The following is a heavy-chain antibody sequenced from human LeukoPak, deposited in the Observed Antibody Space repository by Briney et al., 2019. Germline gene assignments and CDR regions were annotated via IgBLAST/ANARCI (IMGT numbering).Heavy chain of an antibody. D-gene: IGHD4-11*01. CDR3: ARPPRDDYSNYFDY. Sequence: SQTLSLTCTVSGGSISSGGYYWSWIRQPPGKGLEWIGYIYHSGSTYYNPSLKSRVTISVDRSKNQFSLKLSSVTAADTAVYYCARPPRDDYSNYFDYWGQGTLVTVSS. CDR2: IYHSGST. V-gene: IGHV4-30-2*01. CDR1: GGSISSGGYY. J-gene: IGHJ4*02.